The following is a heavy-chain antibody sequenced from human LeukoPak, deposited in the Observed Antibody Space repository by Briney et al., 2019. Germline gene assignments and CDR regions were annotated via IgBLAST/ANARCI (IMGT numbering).Heavy chain of an antibody. CDR3: ARYSGSYYYPPAWDL. Sequence: GGSLRLSCAASGFTFSNNAMSWVRQAPGKGLEWVSATSTSGGSAYYADSVKGRFTISRDNSKNTLYLQMDSLRADDTAVYYCARYSGSYYYPPAWDLWGQGTLVTISS. J-gene: IGHJ4*02. D-gene: IGHD1-26*01. CDR1: GFTFSNNA. V-gene: IGHV3-23*01. CDR2: TSTSGGSA.